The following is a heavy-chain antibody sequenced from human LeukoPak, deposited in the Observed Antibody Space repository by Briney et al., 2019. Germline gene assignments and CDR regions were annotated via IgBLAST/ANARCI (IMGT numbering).Heavy chain of an antibody. CDR1: GFAFSNYW. J-gene: IGHJ4*02. D-gene: IGHD4-23*01. CDR2: IEQDGGEK. CDR3: ARDRGYSTFDY. Sequence: GGSLRLSCAASGFAFSNYWMSWVRQAPGKGLEWVANIEQDGGEKNYVDSVKGRFTISRDNARNSLYLQMNSLRAEDTAVYYCARDRGYSTFDYWGQGTLVTVSS. V-gene: IGHV3-7*01.